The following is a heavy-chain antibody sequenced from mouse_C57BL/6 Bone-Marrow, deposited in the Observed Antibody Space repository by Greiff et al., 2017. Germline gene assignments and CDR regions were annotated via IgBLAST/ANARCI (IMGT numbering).Heavy chain of an antibody. J-gene: IGHJ2*01. V-gene: IGHV1-54*01. D-gene: IGHD1-1*01. CDR1: GYAFTNYL. Sequence: VQLQQSGAELVRPGTSVKVSCKASGYAFTNYLIEWVKQRPGQGLEWIGVINPGSGGTNYNEKFKGKATLTADKSTSTAYMQLSSLTSEDSAVYFGATHYYYGSSYEDYWGQGTTLTVSS. CDR3: ATHYYYGSSYEDY. CDR2: INPGSGGT.